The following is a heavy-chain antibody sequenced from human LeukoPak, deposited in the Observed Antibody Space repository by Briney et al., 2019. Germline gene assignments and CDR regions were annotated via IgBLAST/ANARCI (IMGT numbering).Heavy chain of an antibody. J-gene: IGHJ4*02. Sequence: ASVKVSCKVSGYTRTELSMHWVRQAPGKGLEWMGGFDPEDGETIYAQKFQGRVTMTEDTSTDTAYMELSSLRSEDTAVYYCATVLGGSYYGGFDYWGQGTLVTVSS. V-gene: IGHV1-24*01. CDR2: FDPEDGET. D-gene: IGHD1-26*01. CDR1: GYTRTELS. CDR3: ATVLGGSYYGGFDY.